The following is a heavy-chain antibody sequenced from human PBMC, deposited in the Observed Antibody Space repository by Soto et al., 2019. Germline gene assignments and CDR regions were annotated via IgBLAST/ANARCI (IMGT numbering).Heavy chain of an antibody. D-gene: IGHD2-2*01. J-gene: IGHJ6*04. CDR1: GYSFTSYW. V-gene: IGHV5-10-1*01. CDR3: ARDGGIVVVPAAPHYYYYGMDV. CDR2: IDPSDSYT. Sequence: EVQLVQSGAEVKKPGESLRISCKGSGYSFTSYWISWVRQMPGKGLEWMGRIDPSDSYTNYRPSFQVHVTISADKSISTAYRQWRSLKASDTAMYYCARDGGIVVVPAAPHYYYYGMDVWGEGTTVTVSS.